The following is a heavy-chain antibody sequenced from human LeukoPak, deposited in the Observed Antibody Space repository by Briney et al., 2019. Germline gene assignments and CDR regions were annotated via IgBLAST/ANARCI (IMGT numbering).Heavy chain of an antibody. J-gene: IGHJ6*02. CDR2: INPNSGGT. D-gene: IGHD6-6*01. Sequence: ASVTVSCKASGYTFTGYYMHWVRQAPGQGLEWMGWINPNSGGTNYAQKFQGWVTMTRDTSISTAYMELSRLRSDDTAVYNCAREVREQLVPYGMDVWGQGTTVTVSS. V-gene: IGHV1-2*04. CDR1: GYTFTGYY. CDR3: AREVREQLVPYGMDV.